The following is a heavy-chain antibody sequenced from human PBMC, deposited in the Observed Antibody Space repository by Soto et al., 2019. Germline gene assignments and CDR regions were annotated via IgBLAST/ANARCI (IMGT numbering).Heavy chain of an antibody. D-gene: IGHD2-2*02. CDR1: GGTFNTYA. J-gene: IGHJ4*02. CDR2: ISPMFGAA. V-gene: IGHV1-69*19. Sequence: QVQLVQSGAEMKKPGSSVKVSCQSSGGTFNTYAMNWVRQAPGQGPEWMGDISPMFGAANYAPKFQGRVTITADESTVTSYMQLSSLTSVDTALYFCAREVQVHTPAFVYWGQGTLVTVSS. CDR3: AREVQVHTPAFVY.